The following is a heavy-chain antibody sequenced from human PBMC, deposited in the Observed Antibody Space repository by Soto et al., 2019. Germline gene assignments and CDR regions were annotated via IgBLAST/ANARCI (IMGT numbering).Heavy chain of an antibody. J-gene: IGHJ5*02. CDR2: ISTYNGNT. Sequence: ASVKGSCKASGYTFTTDTVSLVRQAPGQGLEWMGWISTYNGNTNYAQQFQGRVTMTTDTSTSTAYMELRRLTSDDTAVYYCAREGLDCSGGGRYSARWFAPWGLGTLVTVSS. D-gene: IGHD2-15*01. CDR1: GYTFTTDT. CDR3: AREGLDCSGGGRYSARWFAP. V-gene: IGHV1-18*01.